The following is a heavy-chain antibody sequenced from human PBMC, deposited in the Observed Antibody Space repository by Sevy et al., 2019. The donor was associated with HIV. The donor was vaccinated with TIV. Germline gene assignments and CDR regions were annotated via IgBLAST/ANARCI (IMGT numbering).Heavy chain of an antibody. D-gene: IGHD6-19*01. CDR2: ISYDGSNK. V-gene: IGHV3-30-3*01. CDR3: ARDPSTYSSGWYRYYYYGMDV. Sequence: GGSLRLSCAASGFTFGSYAMHWVRQAPGKGLEWVAVISYDGSNKYYADSVKGRFTISRDNSKNTLYLQMNSLRAEDTAVYYCARDPSTYSSGWYRYYYYGMDVWGQGTTVTVSS. J-gene: IGHJ6*02. CDR1: GFTFGSYA.